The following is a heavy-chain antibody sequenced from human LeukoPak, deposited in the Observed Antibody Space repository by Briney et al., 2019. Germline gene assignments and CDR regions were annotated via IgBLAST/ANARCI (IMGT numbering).Heavy chain of an antibody. CDR1: GFTFDDYA. CDR3: VKDMSPHYYGSGSFSGEDYYFYLDV. CDR2: ISWNSGSI. D-gene: IGHD3-10*01. J-gene: IGHJ6*03. Sequence: HPGGSLRLSCAASGFTFDDYAMHWVRQAPGKGVEWVSGISWNSGSIGYADSVKGRFTISRDNAKNSLYMQMNSLRAEDTALYYCVKDMSPHYYGSGSFSGEDYYFYLDVWGKGTTVTISS. V-gene: IGHV3-9*01.